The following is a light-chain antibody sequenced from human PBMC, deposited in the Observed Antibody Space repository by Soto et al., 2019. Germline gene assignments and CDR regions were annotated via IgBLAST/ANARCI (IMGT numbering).Light chain of an antibody. J-gene: IGKJ1*01. CDR2: DAS. CDR1: QSVSSSY. CDR3: QQRSKWRT. V-gene: IGKV3D-20*02. Sequence: EILLTQSPGTLSLSPGERATLSCRASQSVSSSYVAWYQQKPGKAPRLLIHDASKRATGIPARLSGSGFGTDFTLTIRSLEPEDFAVYYCQQRSKWRTFGQGTKVDIK.